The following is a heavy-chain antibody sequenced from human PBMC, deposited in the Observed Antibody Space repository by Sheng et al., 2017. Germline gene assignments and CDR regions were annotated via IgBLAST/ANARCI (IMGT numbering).Heavy chain of an antibody. CDR1: GFSFGSYE. Sequence: EVQLVESGGDLVQPGGSLRLSCAASGFSFGSYEMNWVRQAPGKGLEWVSYISSSGSTVYYADSVKGRFTISRDNAQNSLYLQMNSLRAEDTAVYYCQLHSSWDLFGFFWGQGTVVTVSS. CDR3: QLHSSWDLFGFF. J-gene: IGHJ4*02. CDR2: ISSSGSTV. D-gene: IGHD6-13*01. V-gene: IGHV3-48*03.